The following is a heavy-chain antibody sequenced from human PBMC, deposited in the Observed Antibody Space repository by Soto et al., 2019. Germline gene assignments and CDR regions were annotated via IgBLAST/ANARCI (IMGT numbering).Heavy chain of an antibody. D-gene: IGHD2-8*01. CDR2: IYYSGST. V-gene: IGHV4-31*03. Sequence: SETLSLTCTVSGGSISSGGYYWSWIRQHPGKGLEWIGYIYYSGSTYYNPSLKSRVTISVDTSKNQFSLKLSSVTAADTAVYYCVRGETVRYCTNGVCSGLYGMDVWGQGTTVTVSS. CDR1: GGSISSGGYY. J-gene: IGHJ6*02. CDR3: VRGETVRYCTNGVCSGLYGMDV.